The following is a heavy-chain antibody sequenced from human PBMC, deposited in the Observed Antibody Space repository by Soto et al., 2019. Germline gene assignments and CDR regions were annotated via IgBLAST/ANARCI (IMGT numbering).Heavy chain of an antibody. J-gene: IGHJ5*02. CDR2: INVYNGNT. CDR3: ARGVGSGSYYNQYTWFDP. CDR1: GYTFTNYG. D-gene: IGHD3-10*01. Sequence: QVQLVQSGGEVKKPGASVKVSCKASGYTFTNYGISWVRQAPGQGLEWMGWINVYNGNTKYAQKVQGRVTMTTDTSTSTVYMELRSLRSDDTAVYYCARGVGSGSYYNQYTWFDPWGQGTLVTVSS. V-gene: IGHV1-18*01.